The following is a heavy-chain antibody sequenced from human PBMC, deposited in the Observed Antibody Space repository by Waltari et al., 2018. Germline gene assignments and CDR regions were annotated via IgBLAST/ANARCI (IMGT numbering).Heavy chain of an antibody. D-gene: IGHD3-22*01. V-gene: IGHV3-23*01. CDR2: MWGDGGIT. CDR3: AKGYYYDSGGSHRAYDC. J-gene: IGHJ4*02. CDR1: GFTFSIYA. Sequence: EVQLLESGGGLVQPGGSLRLSCAASGFTFSIYALSWVRQAPGKGLEGVSVMWGDGGITYYADSGKGRFTISRDNSKNTLYVQMNSLRAEDTAAYYCAKGYYYDSGGSHRAYDCWGQGTLVTVSS.